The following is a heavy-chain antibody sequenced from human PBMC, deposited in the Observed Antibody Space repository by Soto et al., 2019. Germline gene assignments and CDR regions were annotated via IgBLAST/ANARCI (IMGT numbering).Heavy chain of an antibody. CDR2: ISGSGGST. Sequence: EVPLLESGGGLVQPGGSLRLSCAASGFTFSSYAMSWVRQAPGKGLEWVSAISGSGGSTYYADSVKGRFTISRDNSKRPLYLQMNSLGAEYTAVYYCAKAVTIVRGAFPYYYGMDVWGQGTTVTVSS. J-gene: IGHJ6*02. V-gene: IGHV3-23*01. CDR1: GFTFSSYA. D-gene: IGHD3-10*01. CDR3: AKAVTIVRGAFPYYYGMDV.